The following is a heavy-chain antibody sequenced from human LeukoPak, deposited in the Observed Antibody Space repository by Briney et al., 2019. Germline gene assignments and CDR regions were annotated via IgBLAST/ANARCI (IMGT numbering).Heavy chain of an antibody. CDR2: ISNSGGSS. J-gene: IGHJ4*02. CDR3: AKDRGYCSSTRCYALHYFDY. V-gene: IGHV3-23*01. CDR1: GFTLSSYG. D-gene: IGHD2-2*01. Sequence: TGGSLRLSCAASGFTLSSYGMSWVRQAPGKGLEWVSTISNSGGSSYYADSVKGRFTISRDNSKNSLHLQMNSLRAEDTAVYYCAKDRGYCSSTRCYALHYFDYWGQGTLVTVSS.